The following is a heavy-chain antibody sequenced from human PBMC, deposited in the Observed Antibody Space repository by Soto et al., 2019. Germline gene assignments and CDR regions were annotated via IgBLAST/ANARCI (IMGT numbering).Heavy chain of an antibody. J-gene: IGHJ6*02. D-gene: IGHD2-2*01. Sequence: QVQLVQSGAEVKKPGSSVKVSCKASGGTFSSYAISWVRQAPGQGLEWMGGIIPIFGTANYAQKFKGRVTITADESTSTAYMGLSSLRSEDTAVYYCARHVPAAGYYYGMDVWGQGTTVTVSS. V-gene: IGHV1-69*12. CDR2: IIPIFGTA. CDR1: GGTFSSYA. CDR3: ARHVPAAGYYYGMDV.